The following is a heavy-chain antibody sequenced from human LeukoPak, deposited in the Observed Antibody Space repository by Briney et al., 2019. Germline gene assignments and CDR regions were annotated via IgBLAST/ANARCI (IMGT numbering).Heavy chain of an antibody. CDR1: GFTFSNYA. CDR3: AKLPGYCTGATCSYYFHY. Sequence: GGSQRVSCAASGFTFSNYAITWVRQAPGKGLEWVSTISGSVTNTYYADSVKGRFTISRDNSKNTLYLQMNSLRAEDTAVYYCAKLPGYCTGATCSYYFHYWGQGTLVTVSS. J-gene: IGHJ4*02. CDR2: ISGSVTNT. V-gene: IGHV3-23*01. D-gene: IGHD2-15*01.